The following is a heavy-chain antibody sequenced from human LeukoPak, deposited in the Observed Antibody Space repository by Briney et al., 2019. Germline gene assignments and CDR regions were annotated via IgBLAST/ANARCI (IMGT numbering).Heavy chain of an antibody. Sequence: ASVKVSCKASGYTFTSYDINWVRQTTGQGLEWMGWMNPNSGNTGYAQKFQGRVTMTRNTSISTAYMELSSLRSEDTAVYYCARGPGRASTNSWRYGMDVWGQGTTVTVSS. CDR3: ARGPGRASTNSWRYGMDV. J-gene: IGHJ6*02. CDR1: GYTFTSYD. CDR2: MNPNSGNT. V-gene: IGHV1-8*01. D-gene: IGHD2-2*01.